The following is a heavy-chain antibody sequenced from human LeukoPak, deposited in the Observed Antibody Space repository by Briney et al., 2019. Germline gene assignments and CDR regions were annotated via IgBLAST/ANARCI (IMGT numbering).Heavy chain of an antibody. CDR2: IYYSGST. CDR1: GGSISSGDYY. V-gene: IGHV4-30-4*01. J-gene: IGHJ5*02. CDR3: TTVGYDSSGYWFDP. Sequence: SQTLSLTCTVSGGSISSGDYYWSWIRQPPGKGLEWIGYIYYSGSTYYNPSLKSRVTISVDTSKNQFSLKLSSVTAADTAVYYCTTVGYDSSGYWFDPWGQGTLVTVSS. D-gene: IGHD3-22*01.